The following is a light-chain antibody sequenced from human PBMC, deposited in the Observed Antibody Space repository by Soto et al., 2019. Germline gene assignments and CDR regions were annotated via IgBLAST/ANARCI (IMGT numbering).Light chain of an antibody. J-gene: IGKJ5*01. V-gene: IGKV4-1*01. Sequence: IVLTQSPDSLAVSLAERATLSCKSSQNLLSRSNNKNYVAWFQQKPGHPPRLLISWASIRESGVPDRFSGSGSGTDVTLTISSLQAEDVAVYFCQQYYGDPITFGQGTRLEIK. CDR3: QQYYGDPIT. CDR2: WAS. CDR1: QNLLSRSNNKNY.